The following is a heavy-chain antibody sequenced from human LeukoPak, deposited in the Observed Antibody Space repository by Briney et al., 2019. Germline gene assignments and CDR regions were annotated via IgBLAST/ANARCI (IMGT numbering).Heavy chain of an antibody. CDR3: ATSYYDILTGYRPLAY. D-gene: IGHD3-9*01. J-gene: IGHJ4*02. Sequence: ASVKVSCKVSGYTLTELSMHWVRQAPGKGLEWMGGFDPENGETIYAQKFQGRVTMTEDTSTDTAYMELSSLRSEDTAVYYCATSYYDILTGYRPLAYWGEETLVTVSS. CDR2: FDPENGET. V-gene: IGHV1-24*01. CDR1: GYTLTELS.